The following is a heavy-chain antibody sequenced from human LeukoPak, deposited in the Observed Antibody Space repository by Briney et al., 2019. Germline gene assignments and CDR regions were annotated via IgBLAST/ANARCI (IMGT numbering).Heavy chain of an antibody. CDR2: ISGSGGST. CDR3: ASAVVAATPPDY. Sequence: GGSLRLSCAASGFTFSSYAMGWVRQAPGKGLEWVSAISGSGGSTYYADSVKGRFTISRDNSKNTLYLQMNSLRAEDTAVYYCASAVVAATPPDYWGQGALVTVSS. V-gene: IGHV3-23*01. CDR1: GFTFSSYA. D-gene: IGHD2-15*01. J-gene: IGHJ4*02.